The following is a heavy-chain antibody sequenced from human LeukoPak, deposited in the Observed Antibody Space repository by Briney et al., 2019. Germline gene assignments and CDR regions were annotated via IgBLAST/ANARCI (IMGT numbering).Heavy chain of an antibody. CDR1: GFTFSSYW. CDR2: MKYDGSET. J-gene: IGHJ4*02. CDR3: ARDIEAAGLFLDY. Sequence: GGSLRLSCAASGFTFSSYWMSWVRQAPGKGLEWVAKMKYDGSETYYVNSVKGRFTISRDNDKNSLYLQMNSLRAEDTAVYYCARDIEAAGLFLDYWGQGTLVTVSS. V-gene: IGHV3-7*01. D-gene: IGHD6-13*01.